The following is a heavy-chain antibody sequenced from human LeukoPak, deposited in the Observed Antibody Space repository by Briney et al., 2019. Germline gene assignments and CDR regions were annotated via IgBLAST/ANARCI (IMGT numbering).Heavy chain of an antibody. D-gene: IGHD6-19*01. J-gene: IGHJ3*02. V-gene: IGHV3-23*01. CDR2: ISGSGGST. CDR1: GFTFSSYA. CDR3: ANSVRGWYGGNAFDI. Sequence: PGGSLRLSCAASGFTFSSYAMSWVRQAPGKGLEWVSAISGSGGSTYYADSVKGRFTISRDNSKNTLYLQMNSLRAEDTAVYYCANSVRGWYGGNAFDIWGQGTMVTVSS.